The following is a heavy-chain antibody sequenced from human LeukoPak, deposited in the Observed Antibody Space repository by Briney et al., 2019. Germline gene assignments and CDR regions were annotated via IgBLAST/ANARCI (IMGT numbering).Heavy chain of an antibody. Sequence: GGSLRLPCAASGFTFSDYYMSWIRQAPGKGLEWVSYISSSGTTIYNADSVKGRFAISRDNAKNSLYLQMNSLRAEDTAVYYCAREVGATPYFDYWGQGTLVTVSS. V-gene: IGHV3-11*01. CDR2: ISSSGTTI. CDR3: AREVGATPYFDY. CDR1: GFTFSDYY. D-gene: IGHD1-26*01. J-gene: IGHJ4*02.